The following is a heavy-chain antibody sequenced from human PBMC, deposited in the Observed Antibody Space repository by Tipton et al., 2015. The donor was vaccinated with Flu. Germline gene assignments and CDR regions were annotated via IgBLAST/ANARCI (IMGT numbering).Heavy chain of an antibody. V-gene: IGHV3-21*01. CDR1: GFNFGIFG. CDR2: ISSSSSYI. D-gene: IGHD6-19*01. CDR3: ARDAPRGWSFYYLDY. J-gene: IGHJ4*02. Sequence: SLRLSCAASGFNFGIFGFNWVRQAPGKGLEWVSSISSSSSYISYADSVKGRFTVSRDNSKNSVFLQMNSLRAEDTAVYYCARDAPRGWSFYYLDYWGQGTPVSVSS.